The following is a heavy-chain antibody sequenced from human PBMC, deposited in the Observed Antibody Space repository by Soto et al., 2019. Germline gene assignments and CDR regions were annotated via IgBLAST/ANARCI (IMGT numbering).Heavy chain of an antibody. V-gene: IGHV1-18*01. D-gene: IGHD6-19*01. Sequence: QVQMEQSGAEVRRPGASVNVSCKASGSSFISHGISWVRQAPGKGLEWMGWINPYNGNTTYAQKFQDRVTFTTDKTTNTAYMELRSLRANDTALYYCARSPRISRAGDVWAKGTAVVVSS. CDR3: ARSPRISRAGDV. CDR1: GSSFISHG. CDR2: INPYNGNT. J-gene: IGHJ6*03.